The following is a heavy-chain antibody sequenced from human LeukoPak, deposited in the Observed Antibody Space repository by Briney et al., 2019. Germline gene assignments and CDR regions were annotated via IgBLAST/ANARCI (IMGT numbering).Heavy chain of an antibody. D-gene: IGHD1-26*01. Sequence: SVKVSCKASGGTFSSYAISWVRQAPGQGLEWMGGIIPILGTANYAQKFQGRVTITTYESTSTAYMELSSLRSEDTAVYYCAAEDSGSYLSYFDYWGQGTLVIVSS. J-gene: IGHJ4*02. CDR3: AAEDSGSYLSYFDY. CDR2: IIPILGTA. V-gene: IGHV1-69*05. CDR1: GGTFSSYA.